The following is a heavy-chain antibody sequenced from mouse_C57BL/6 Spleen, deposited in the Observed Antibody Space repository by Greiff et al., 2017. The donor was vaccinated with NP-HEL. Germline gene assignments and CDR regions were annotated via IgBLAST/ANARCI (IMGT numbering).Heavy chain of an antibody. CDR2: IYTRDGST. Sequence: VQLQQSDAELVKPGASVKISCKVSGYTFTDHTIHWLKQRPEQGLEWIGYIYTRDGSTKYNEKFKGKATLTADKSYSTAYMQLNSLTSEDSAVYFCAIFYYYEYDAYYYAMDYWGQGTSFTVSS. CDR3: AIFYYYEYDAYYYAMDY. D-gene: IGHD2-4*01. J-gene: IGHJ4*01. V-gene: IGHV1-78*01. CDR1: GYTFTDHT.